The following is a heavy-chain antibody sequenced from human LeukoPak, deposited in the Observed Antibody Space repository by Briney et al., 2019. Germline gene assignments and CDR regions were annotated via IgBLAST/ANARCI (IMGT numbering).Heavy chain of an antibody. V-gene: IGHV1-69*05. CDR3: ASVVVPAVMFPFFDY. CDR1: GGTFSSYA. D-gene: IGHD2-2*01. CDR2: IIPIFGTA. Sequence: SVKVSCKASGGTFSSYAISWVRQAPGQGLEWMGRIIPIFGTANYAQEFQGRVTITTDESTSTAYMELSSLRSEDTAVYYCASVVVPAVMFPFFDYWGQGSLVTVSS. J-gene: IGHJ4*02.